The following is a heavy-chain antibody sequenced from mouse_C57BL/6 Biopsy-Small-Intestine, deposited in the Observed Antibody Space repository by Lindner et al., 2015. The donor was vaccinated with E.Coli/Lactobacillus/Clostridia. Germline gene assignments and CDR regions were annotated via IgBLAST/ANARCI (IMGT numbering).Heavy chain of an antibody. J-gene: IGHJ2*01. V-gene: IGHV1-42*01. CDR2: INPTTGGT. D-gene: IGHD2-10*01. CDR1: GYSFTGYY. CDR3: ARSYYDNLDY. Sequence: VQLQESGPELVKPGASVKMSCKASGYSFTGYYMNWVKQSPEKSLEWIGEINPTTGGTTYNQKLKAKATLTVDKSSSTAYMQLKSLTSEDSAVYYCARSYYDNLDYWGQGTTLTVSS.